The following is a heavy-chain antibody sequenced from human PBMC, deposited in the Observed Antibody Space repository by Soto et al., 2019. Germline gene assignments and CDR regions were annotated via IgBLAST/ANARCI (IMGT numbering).Heavy chain of an antibody. CDR2: ISSSSSYI. V-gene: IGHV3-21*01. J-gene: IGHJ6*02. Sequence: EVQLVESGGGLVKPGGSLRLSCAASGFTFSSYSMNWVRQAPGKGLEWVSSISSSSSYIYYADSVKGRVTISRDNAKNSLYLQMNSLRAEDTAVYYCARESGSGYDFWSGHYYYYGMDVWGQGTTVTVSS. CDR3: ARESGSGYDFWSGHYYYYGMDV. CDR1: GFTFSSYS. D-gene: IGHD3-3*01.